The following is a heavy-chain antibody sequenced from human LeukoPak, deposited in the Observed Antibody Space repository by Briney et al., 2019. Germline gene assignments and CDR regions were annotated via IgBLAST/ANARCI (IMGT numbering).Heavy chain of an antibody. CDR3: AVGYCSSTSCFYYYYYGMDV. Sequence: SVKVSCKASGGTFSSYAISWVRQAPGQGLEWMGGIIPIFGTANYAQKFQGRVTITADKSTSTAYMELSSLRSEDTAVYYCAVGYCSSTSCFYYYYYGMDVWGKGTTVTVSS. D-gene: IGHD2-2*01. CDR2: IIPIFGTA. V-gene: IGHV1-69*06. J-gene: IGHJ6*04. CDR1: GGTFSSYA.